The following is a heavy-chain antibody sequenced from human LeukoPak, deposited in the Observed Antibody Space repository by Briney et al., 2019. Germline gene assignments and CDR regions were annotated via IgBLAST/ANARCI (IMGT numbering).Heavy chain of an antibody. CDR1: GYTFTNGY. CDR3: ARVGQLVFDY. Sequence: GASVKVSCKTSGYTFTNGYLHWVRQAPGQGLEWVGIINPGGGSTKYAQKSQGSVTMTRDKTTSTLYMELSTLGSEDTAVYSCARVGQLVFDYWGQGTLVTVSS. V-gene: IGHV1-46*03. D-gene: IGHD1-1*01. J-gene: IGHJ4*02. CDR2: INPGGGST.